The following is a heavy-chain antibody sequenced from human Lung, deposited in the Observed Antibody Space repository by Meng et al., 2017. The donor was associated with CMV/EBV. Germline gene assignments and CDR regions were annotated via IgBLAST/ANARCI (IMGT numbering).Heavy chain of an antibody. J-gene: IGHJ4*02. D-gene: IGHD6-13*01. V-gene: IGHV3-74*01. CDR2: IKGDGSHT. Sequence: GESLKISCTASGFTFSDYWMHWVLQTPGKGLLWVSRIKGDGSHTIYGDSVKGRFTISRDNAKNTLYLQMNTLRVEETAVYYGVSDGHSWNFDYWGQGSLVTVSS. CDR1: GFTFSDYW. CDR3: VSDGHSWNFDY.